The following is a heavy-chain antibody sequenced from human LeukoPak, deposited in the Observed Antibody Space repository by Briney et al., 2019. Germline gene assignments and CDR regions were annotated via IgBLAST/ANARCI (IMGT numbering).Heavy chain of an antibody. V-gene: IGHV3-23*01. CDR1: GFTFSSYA. Sequence: GGSLRLSCAASGFTFSSYAMSWVRQAPGKGLEWVSAISGSGGSTYYADSVKGRFTISRDNSKNTLYLQMNSLRAEDTAVYYCAKDKGYSSSSRGIDYWGQGTLVTVSS. J-gene: IGHJ4*02. CDR2: ISGSGGST. D-gene: IGHD6-6*01. CDR3: AKDKGYSSSSRGIDY.